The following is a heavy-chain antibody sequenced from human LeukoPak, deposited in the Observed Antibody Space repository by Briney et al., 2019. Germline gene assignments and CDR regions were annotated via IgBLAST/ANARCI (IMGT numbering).Heavy chain of an antibody. D-gene: IGHD4-17*01. CDR1: GGSFSGYY. CDR3: ARALGGTTVTTLDY. J-gene: IGHJ4*02. V-gene: IGHV4-34*01. CDR2: INHSGST. Sequence: PSETLSLTCAVYGGSFSGYYWSWIRQPPGKGLEWIGEINHSGSTNYNPSVKSRVTISVDTSKNQFSLKLTSVTAADTAVYYCARALGGTTVTTLDYWGQGALVTVSS.